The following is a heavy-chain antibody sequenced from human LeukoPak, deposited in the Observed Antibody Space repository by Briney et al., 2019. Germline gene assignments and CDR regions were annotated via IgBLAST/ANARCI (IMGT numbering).Heavy chain of an antibody. CDR2: IKQDGSEK. CDR3: ASHSGSFPFDY. D-gene: IGHD1-26*01. CDR1: GFTFSSYW. J-gene: IGHJ4*02. V-gene: IGHV3-7*01. Sequence: GGSLRLSCAASGFTFSSYWMSWVRQAPGKGLKWVANIKQDGSEKYYVDSVKGRFTISRDNAKNSLYLQMNSLRAEDTAVYYCASHSGSFPFDYWGQGTLVTVSS.